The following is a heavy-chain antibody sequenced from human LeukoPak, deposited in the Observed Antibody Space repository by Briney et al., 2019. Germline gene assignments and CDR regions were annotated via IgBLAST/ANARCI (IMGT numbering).Heavy chain of an antibody. Sequence: PGGSLRLSCVASGFPFSSYWMTWVRQAPGKGLEWVGFIRSKASGGTTDYAASVRGRFTISRDDSKSIAYLQLNSLKTEDTAVYYCARGGYLYGDWGQGSLVTVSS. CDR1: GFPFSSYW. CDR2: IRSKASGGTT. J-gene: IGHJ4*02. D-gene: IGHD3-10*01. V-gene: IGHV3-49*04. CDR3: ARGGYLYGD.